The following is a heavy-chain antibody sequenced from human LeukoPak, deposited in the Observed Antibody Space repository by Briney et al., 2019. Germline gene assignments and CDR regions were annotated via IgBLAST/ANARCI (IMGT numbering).Heavy chain of an antibody. J-gene: IGHJ4*02. CDR1: GFTFSNYA. V-gene: IGHV3-30-3*01. CDR3: ARDPSGSYFPYFDY. Sequence: GGSLRLSCAASGFTFSNYAMHWVRQAPGKGLEWVAVISYDGSNKYYADFVKGRFTISRDNSKNTLYLQMNSLRAEGTAVYYCARDPSGSYFPYFDYWGQGTLVTVSS. CDR2: ISYDGSNK. D-gene: IGHD1-26*01.